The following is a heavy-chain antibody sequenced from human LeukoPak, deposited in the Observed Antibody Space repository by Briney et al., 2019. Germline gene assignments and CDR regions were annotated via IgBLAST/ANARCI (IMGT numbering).Heavy chain of an antibody. D-gene: IGHD2-15*01. CDR1: GYTFTSYD. CDR2: MNPNSGNT. CDR3: ARRYAGYCSGGSCYYTDH. Sequence: GASVKVSCKASGYTFTSYDINWVRQATGQGLEWMGWMNPNSGNTGYAQKFQGRVTMTRNTSISTAYMELSSLRSEDTAVYYCARRYAGYCSGGSCYYTDHWGQGTLVTVSS. V-gene: IGHV1-8*01. J-gene: IGHJ4*02.